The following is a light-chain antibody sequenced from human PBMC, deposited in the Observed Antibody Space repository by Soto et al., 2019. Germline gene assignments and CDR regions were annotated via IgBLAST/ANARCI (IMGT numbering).Light chain of an antibody. Sequence: EIVLTQSPGXLSLSPGETATLSCRASXTVGTNFLAWYQQKPGQAPRLLMFGTSNRATDIPDRFGGSGSGTDFTLTISRLEPEDVAVYYCQHYSRTLPWTFGQGTKVEIK. V-gene: IGKV3-20*01. J-gene: IGKJ1*01. CDR2: GTS. CDR1: XTVGTNF. CDR3: QHYSRTLPWT.